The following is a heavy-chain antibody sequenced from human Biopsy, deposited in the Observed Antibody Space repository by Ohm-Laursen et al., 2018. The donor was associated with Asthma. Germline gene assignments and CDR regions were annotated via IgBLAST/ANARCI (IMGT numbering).Heavy chain of an antibody. CDR1: GYSLTDLS. V-gene: IGHV1-24*01. J-gene: IGHJ4*02. CDR2: HDHEEGGA. CDR3: ASDFPKDYVRYNFQF. Sequence: SVKVSCKLSGYSLTDLSMHWVRQAPGQGLEWMGGHDHEEGGAVNAWRFQGRVTMTEDTSTDTAYMELSSLSSDDTAVYYCASDFPKDYVRYNFQFWGQGTLVTVSS. D-gene: IGHD4-17*01.